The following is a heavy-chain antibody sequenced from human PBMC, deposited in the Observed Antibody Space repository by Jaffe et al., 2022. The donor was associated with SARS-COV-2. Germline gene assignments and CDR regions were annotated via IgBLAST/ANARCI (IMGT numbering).Heavy chain of an antibody. CDR3: AREEKQQAFDC. J-gene: IGHJ4*02. Sequence: QVQLVESGGGVVQPGRSLRLSCAASGFMFSNFPMHWVRQAPGKGLEWLTFISYDGSNKYYADSVKGRITISRDNSKNTLYLQMNSLTTADTAVYYCAREEKQQAFDCWGQGTLVTVSS. CDR2: ISYDGSNK. V-gene: IGHV3-30-3*01. CDR1: GFMFSNFP. D-gene: IGHD6-13*01.